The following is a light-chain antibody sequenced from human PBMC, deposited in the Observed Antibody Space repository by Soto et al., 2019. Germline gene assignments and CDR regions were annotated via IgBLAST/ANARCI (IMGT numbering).Light chain of an antibody. Sequence: EIVMTQSPATLSVSPGERATLSCGASQSVSSNLAWYQLKPGQAPRLLIYVASTRATGIPARFSGSGSGTEFTLTISSLQSEDFAVYYCQQYNNWPLTFGGGTKVEIK. CDR3: QQYNNWPLT. J-gene: IGKJ4*01. CDR2: VAS. V-gene: IGKV3-15*01. CDR1: QSVSSN.